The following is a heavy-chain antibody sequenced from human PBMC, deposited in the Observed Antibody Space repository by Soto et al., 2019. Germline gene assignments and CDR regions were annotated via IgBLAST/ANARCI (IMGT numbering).Heavy chain of an antibody. Sequence: TLSLPCTVSGGSISSGGYYWSWIRQHPGKGLEWIGYIYYSGSTYYNPSLKSRVTISVDTSKNQFSLKLSSVTAADTAVYYCAREVKYYYDSSGSLDYWGQGTLVTVSS. J-gene: IGHJ4*02. V-gene: IGHV4-31*03. CDR3: AREVKYYYDSSGSLDY. D-gene: IGHD3-22*01. CDR1: GGSISSGGYY. CDR2: IYYSGST.